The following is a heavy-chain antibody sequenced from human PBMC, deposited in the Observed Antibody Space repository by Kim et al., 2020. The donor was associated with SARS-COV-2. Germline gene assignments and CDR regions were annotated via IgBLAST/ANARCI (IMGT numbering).Heavy chain of an antibody. V-gene: IGHV3-11*05. CDR3: ARAQNYYDSSGYRQNAFDI. D-gene: IGHD3-22*01. Sequence: GRFTSARDNAKNSLYLQMNSLRAEDTAVYYCARAQNYYDSSGYRQNAFDIWGQGTMVTVSS. J-gene: IGHJ3*02.